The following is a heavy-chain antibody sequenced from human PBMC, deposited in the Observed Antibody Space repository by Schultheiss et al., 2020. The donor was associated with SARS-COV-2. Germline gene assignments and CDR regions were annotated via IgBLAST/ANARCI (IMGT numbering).Heavy chain of an antibody. D-gene: IGHD3-22*01. CDR3: ASRVIHGNYDSSRPLDY. CDR1: GFTFDDYA. J-gene: IGHJ4*02. Sequence: GGSLRLSCAASGFTFDDYAMHWVRQAPGKGLEWVSGISWNSGSIGYADSVKGRFTISRDNAKNSLYLQMNSLRAEDTAVYYCASRVIHGNYDSSRPLDYWGQGTLVTVSS. CDR2: ISWNSGSI. V-gene: IGHV3-9*01.